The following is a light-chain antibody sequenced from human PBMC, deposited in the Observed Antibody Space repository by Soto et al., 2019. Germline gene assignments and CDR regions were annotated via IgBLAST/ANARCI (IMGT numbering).Light chain of an antibody. CDR2: AAS. V-gene: IGKV3-15*01. J-gene: IGKJ4*01. CDR3: QQYSSSTLT. Sequence: EIVLTQSPATLSVSPGERATLSCRASQSVSSILAWYQQKPGQAPRLLIYAASTRATGIPARFSGSGSGTDFTLTISSLQSEDFAVYYCQQYSSSTLTFGGGTKVDIK. CDR1: QSVSSI.